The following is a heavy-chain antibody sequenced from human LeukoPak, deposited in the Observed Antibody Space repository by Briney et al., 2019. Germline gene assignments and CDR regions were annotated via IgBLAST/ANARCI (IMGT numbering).Heavy chain of an antibody. J-gene: IGHJ4*02. CDR3: AKDREQWLVGASSFDF. Sequence: PGGSLRLSCAASGFTFSSYGMHWVRQAPGEGLEWVAVISYDGSNKYYADSVKGRFTISRDNSKNTLYLQMNSLRAEDTAVYYCAKDREQWLVGASSFDFWGQGTLVTVSS. D-gene: IGHD6-19*01. CDR2: ISYDGSNK. CDR1: GFTFSSYG. V-gene: IGHV3-30*18.